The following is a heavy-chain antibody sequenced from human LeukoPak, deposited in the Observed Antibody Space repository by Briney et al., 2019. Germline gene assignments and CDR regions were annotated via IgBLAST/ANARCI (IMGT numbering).Heavy chain of an antibody. D-gene: IGHD6-13*01. CDR1: GGSISSSSYY. CDR2: IYYSGST. V-gene: IGHV4-39*01. Sequence: SETLSLTCTVSGGSISSSSYYWGWIRQPPGKGLEWIGSIYYSGSTYYNPSFKSRVTISVDTSKNQFSLKLSSVTAADTAVYYCARPRVSSSWHVVYDYWGQGTLVTVSS. CDR3: ARPRVSSSWHVVYDY. J-gene: IGHJ4*02.